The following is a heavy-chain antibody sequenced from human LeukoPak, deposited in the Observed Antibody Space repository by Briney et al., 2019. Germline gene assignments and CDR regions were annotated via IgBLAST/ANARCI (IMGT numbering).Heavy chain of an antibody. V-gene: IGHV3-30*03. CDR1: GFTFSGYG. J-gene: IGHJ6*03. D-gene: IGHD1-26*01. Sequence: PGGSLRLSCAASGFTFSGYGMHWVRQAPDKGLEWVALISSDGSNRIYADSVKGRFSISRDNSKNTLYLQVNSLGAEDTAVYYCARSLWEQKSYYYYYMDVWGKGTTVTVSS. CDR3: ARSLWEQKSYYYYYMDV. CDR2: ISSDGSNR.